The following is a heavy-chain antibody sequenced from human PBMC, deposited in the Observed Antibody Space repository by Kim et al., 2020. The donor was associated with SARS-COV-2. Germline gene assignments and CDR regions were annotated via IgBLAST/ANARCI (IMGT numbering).Heavy chain of an antibody. V-gene: IGHV3-13*04. CDR2: IGTAGDT. J-gene: IGHJ6*01. D-gene: IGHD2-2*01. CDR1: GFTFSSYD. Sequence: GGSLRLSCAASGFTFSSYDMQWVRQATGKVLEWVSAIGTAGDTYYPGSVKGRFTISRENAKNSLYLQMNSLRAGDTAVYYCARAKLGYCSSTSCYHYYY. CDR3: ARAKLGYCSSTSCYHYYY.